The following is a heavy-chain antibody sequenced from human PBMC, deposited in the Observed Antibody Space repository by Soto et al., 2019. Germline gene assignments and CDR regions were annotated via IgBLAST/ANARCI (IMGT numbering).Heavy chain of an antibody. Sequence: QITLNESGPTVVRPTETLTLTCRFSGFSLTTSGVGVGWIRQSPGKAPEWLALIYWDDDKRYSASLKSRLTITKDTSKNQVVVTVSDLDPTDTATYYCAHIVLRTVFGLVTTTAIYFDFWGQGTPVAVSS. CDR2: IYWDDDK. CDR1: GFSLTTSGVG. J-gene: IGHJ4*02. V-gene: IGHV2-5*02. CDR3: AHIVLRTVFGLVTTTAIYFDF. D-gene: IGHD3-3*01.